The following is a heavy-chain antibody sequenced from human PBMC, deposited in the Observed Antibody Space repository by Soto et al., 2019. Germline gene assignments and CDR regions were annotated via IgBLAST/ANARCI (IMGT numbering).Heavy chain of an antibody. CDR1: GDTFSSYS. Sequence: QAQLVQSGAEVKRPGSSVKVSCKASGDTFSSYSISWVRQAPGQGLEWMGRIIPMVGTPNYAQKFQGRVTFSADKSTSTAYMVLNSLISDDTAVYYCATDGGSTSSSAYNYFMAVWGKGTPVTVSS. D-gene: IGHD3-16*01. V-gene: IGHV1-69*08. J-gene: IGHJ6*03. CDR2: IIPMVGTP. CDR3: ATDGGSTSSSAYNYFMAV.